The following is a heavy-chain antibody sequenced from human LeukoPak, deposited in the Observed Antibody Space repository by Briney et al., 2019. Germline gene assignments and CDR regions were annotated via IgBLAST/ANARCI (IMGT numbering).Heavy chain of an antibody. Sequence: GGSLRLSCAASGFTVSSNYMSWVRQAPGKGLEWVSVIYSGGSTYYADSVKGRFTISRDNSKNTLYLQMNSLRAEDTAVYYCAREQVVAYRSMDVWGQGTTVTVSS. D-gene: IGHD3-22*01. CDR3: AREQVVAYRSMDV. CDR2: IYSGGST. J-gene: IGHJ6*02. V-gene: IGHV3-53*01. CDR1: GFTVSSNY.